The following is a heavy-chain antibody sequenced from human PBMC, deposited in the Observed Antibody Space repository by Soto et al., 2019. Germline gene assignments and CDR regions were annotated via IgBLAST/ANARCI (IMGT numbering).Heavy chain of an antibody. CDR3: ARVVEMATNDY. V-gene: IGHV3-21*01. CDR2: ISSSSSYI. Sequence: EVQLVESVGGLVKPGGSLRLSCAASGFTFSSYSMNWVRQAPGKGLEWVSSISSSSSYIYYADSVKGRFTISRDNAKNSLYMQMNSRRAEDTAVYYCARVVEMATNDYLGQGTLVTVSS. CDR1: GFTFSSYS. J-gene: IGHJ4*02. D-gene: IGHD5-12*01.